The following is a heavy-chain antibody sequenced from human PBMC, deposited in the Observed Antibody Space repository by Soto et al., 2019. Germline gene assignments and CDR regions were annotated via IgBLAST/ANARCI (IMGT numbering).Heavy chain of an antibody. CDR1: GYTFTSYG. D-gene: IGHD6-13*01. J-gene: IGHJ5*02. CDR3: ARGRSSSNWFDP. CDR2: MNPNSGNT. V-gene: IGHV1-8*01. Sequence: GASVKVSCKASGYTFTSYGINWVRQATGQGLEWMGWMNPNSGNTGYAQKFQGRVTMTRNTSISTAYMELSSLRSEDTAVYYCARGRSSSNWFDPWGQGTLVTVSS.